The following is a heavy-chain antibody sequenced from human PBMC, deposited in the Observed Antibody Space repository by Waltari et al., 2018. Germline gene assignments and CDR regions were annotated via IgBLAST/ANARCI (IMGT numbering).Heavy chain of an antibody. CDR2: IKPDGSEK. Sequence: EVQLVESGGGLVQPGGSLRLSCAASGFTFSTYWMTWVRQAPGKGLEWVANIKPDGSEKYYVESVKGRFTISRNNAKNSLYLQMDSLRVEDTAVYYCTGTTVAVPGVAWGQGTLVTVSS. CDR1: GFTFSTYW. V-gene: IGHV3-7*01. J-gene: IGHJ5*02. D-gene: IGHD6-19*01. CDR3: TGTTVAVPGVA.